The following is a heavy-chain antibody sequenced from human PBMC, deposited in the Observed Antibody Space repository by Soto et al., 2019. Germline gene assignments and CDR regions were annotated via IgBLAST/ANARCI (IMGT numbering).Heavy chain of an antibody. CDR2: ISAYNGNT. CDR3: ARGITLVRGVTQNNWFDP. CDR1: CYTFTNYG. J-gene: IGHJ5*02. D-gene: IGHD3-10*01. Sequence: EAPVKVSSRASCYTFTNYGISCLRQAPGQVLEWMGWISAYNGNTNYAQKLEGRVTMTTDTSTSTAYMELRSLRSDDTAVYYCARGITLVRGVTQNNWFDPWGQGTLVTVSS. V-gene: IGHV1-18*01.